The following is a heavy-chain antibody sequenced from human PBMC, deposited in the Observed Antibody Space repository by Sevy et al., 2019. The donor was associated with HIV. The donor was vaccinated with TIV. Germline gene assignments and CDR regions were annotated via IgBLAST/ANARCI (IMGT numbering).Heavy chain of an antibody. V-gene: IGHV3-7*01. D-gene: IGHD6-25*01. CDR1: GFTFSNRW. J-gene: IGHJ5*02. CDR3: ARDLGFTSPLRAYDL. Sequence: GGSLRLSCAASGFTFSNRWMSWVRQAPGKGLEWVANINSDGSAQYYGDSVKGRFIISRDNARNSLSLQMNSLRVEDTAVYYSARDLGFTSPLRAYDLWGQGTQVTVSS. CDR2: INSDGSAQ.